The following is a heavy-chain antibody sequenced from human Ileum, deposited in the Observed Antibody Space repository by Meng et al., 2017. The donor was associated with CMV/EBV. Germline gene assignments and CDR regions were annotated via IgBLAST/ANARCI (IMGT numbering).Heavy chain of an antibody. D-gene: IGHD4-17*01. CDR2: INGGNGIT. CDR1: GYNFTNYA. Sequence: SCKASGYNFTNYAMQWLRQAPGQRLEWMGWINGGNGITKYSQKFQGRVTFTRDTSASTGFMEVSSLRYEDTAVYYCARIGNGAHFDYWGQGTLVTVSS. V-gene: IGHV1-3*01. CDR3: ARIGNGAHFDY. J-gene: IGHJ4*02.